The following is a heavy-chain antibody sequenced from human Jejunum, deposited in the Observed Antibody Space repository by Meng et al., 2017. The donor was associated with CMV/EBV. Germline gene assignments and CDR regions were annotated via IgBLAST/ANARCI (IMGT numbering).Heavy chain of an antibody. CDR1: GTSMGTTNYY. V-gene: IGHV4-39*07. D-gene: IGHD1-26*01. J-gene: IGHJ5*02. Sequence: GTSMGTTNYYWAWIRQPPGKGLEWIGTIYYSGRAYYKQSLNSRVTISVDTSKNQFSLRLRSVTAADTAVYYCARVYYTNFANWFDPWGQGSLVTVSS. CDR2: IYYSGRA. CDR3: ARVYYTNFANWFDP.